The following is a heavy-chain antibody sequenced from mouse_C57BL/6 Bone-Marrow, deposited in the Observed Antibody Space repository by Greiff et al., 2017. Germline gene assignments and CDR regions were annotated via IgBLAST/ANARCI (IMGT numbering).Heavy chain of an antibody. Sequence: QVQLQQSGAELARPGASVKLSCKASGYTFTSYGISWVKQRTGQGLEWIGEIYPRSGNTYYNEKFQGKATLTADKSSSTAYMELRSLTSEDSAVYFCERFTTVVATPYWYFDVWGTGTTVTVSS. J-gene: IGHJ1*03. CDR3: ERFTTVVATPYWYFDV. CDR2: IYPRSGNT. D-gene: IGHD1-1*01. V-gene: IGHV1-81*01. CDR1: GYTFTSYG.